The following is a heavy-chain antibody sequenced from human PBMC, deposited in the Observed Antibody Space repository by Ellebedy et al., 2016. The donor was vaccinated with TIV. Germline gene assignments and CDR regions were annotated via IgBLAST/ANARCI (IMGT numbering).Heavy chain of an antibody. V-gene: IGHV1-69*13. CDR3: ARVRRYCSGTSCYRDLDY. D-gene: IGHD2-2*01. CDR1: GGTFSSYA. CDR2: IIPIFGTA. Sequence: SVKVSCXASGGTFSSYAISWVRQAPGQGLEWMGGIIPIFGTANYAQKFQGRVTITADESTSTAYMELSSLRSEDTAVYFCARVRRYCSGTSCYRDLDYWGQGTLVTVSS. J-gene: IGHJ4*02.